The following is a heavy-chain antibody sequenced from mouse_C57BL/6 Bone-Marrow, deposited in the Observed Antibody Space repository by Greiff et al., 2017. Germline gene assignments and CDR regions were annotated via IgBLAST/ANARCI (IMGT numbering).Heavy chain of an antibody. V-gene: IGHV1-84*01. J-gene: IGHJ1*03. CDR2: IYPGSGNT. Sequence: LVESGPELVKPGASVKISCKASGYTFTDYYINWVKQRPGQGLEWIGWIYPGSGNTKYNEKFKGKATLTVDTSSSTAYMQLSSLTSEDSAVYYCARRPYYYGSFYWYFDVWGTGTTVTVSS. CDR1: GYTFTDYY. D-gene: IGHD1-1*01. CDR3: ARRPYYYGSFYWYFDV.